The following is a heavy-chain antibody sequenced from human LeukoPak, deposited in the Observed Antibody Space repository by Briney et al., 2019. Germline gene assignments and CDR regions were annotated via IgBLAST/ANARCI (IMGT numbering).Heavy chain of an antibody. J-gene: IGHJ6*03. V-gene: IGHV1-2*02. Sequence: ASVKVSCKASGGTFSSYAISWVRQAPGQGLEWMGWINPNSGGTNYAQKFQGRVTMTRDTSISTAYMELSRLRSDDTAVYYCARDGDYYDSSGYYSSYYYYYMDVWGKGTTVTVSS. CDR3: ARDGDYYDSSGYYSSYYYYYMDV. CDR2: INPNSGGT. D-gene: IGHD3-22*01. CDR1: GGTFSSYA.